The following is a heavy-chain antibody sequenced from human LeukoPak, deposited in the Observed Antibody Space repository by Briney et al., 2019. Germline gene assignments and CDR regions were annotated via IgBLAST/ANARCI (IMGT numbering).Heavy chain of an antibody. CDR1: GFTFDDYG. D-gene: IGHD6-19*01. Sequence: PGGSLRLSCAASGFTFDDYGMSWVRQAPGKGLEWVSGINWNGGSTGYADSVKGRFTISRDNAKNSLYLQMNSLRAEDTALYYCARLRGIAVAGYYMDVWGKGTTVTVSS. CDR3: ARLRGIAVAGYYMDV. J-gene: IGHJ6*03. CDR2: INWNGGST. V-gene: IGHV3-20*04.